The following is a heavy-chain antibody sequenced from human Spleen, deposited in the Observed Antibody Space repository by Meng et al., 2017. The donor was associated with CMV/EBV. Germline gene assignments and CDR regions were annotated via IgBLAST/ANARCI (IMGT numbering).Heavy chain of an antibody. CDR3: ARVTADSYESWSGYYGVSQYFDY. CDR2: VSPTASI. J-gene: IGHJ4*02. Sequence: GSLRISCAVSDDSISSGSHWWSWVRQAPGRGLEWIGDVSPTASIHYNPSLKNRVTISRGWLKSQFSLDLNSVTAADTAMYYCARVTADSYESWSGYYGVSQYFDYWGQGALVTVSS. CDR1: DDSISSGSHW. V-gene: IGHV4-4*02. D-gene: IGHD3-3*01.